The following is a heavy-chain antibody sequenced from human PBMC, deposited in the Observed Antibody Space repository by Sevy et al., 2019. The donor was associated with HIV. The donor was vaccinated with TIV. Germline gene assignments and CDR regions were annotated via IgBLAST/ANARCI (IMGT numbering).Heavy chain of an antibody. D-gene: IGHD2-15*01. V-gene: IGHV3-30*01. J-gene: IGHJ4*02. CDR1: GFGLSNHA. CDR3: ARLVGYCSGGRCSIIDF. CDR2: ISYDARKK. Sequence: GGSLRLSCAASGFGLSNHAMIWVRQAPGKGLEWAAGISYDARKKYYADSVRGRFTISRDDSKNTLYLQMNSLTTEDTAVYYCARLVGYCSGGRCSIIDFWGQGTLVTVSS.